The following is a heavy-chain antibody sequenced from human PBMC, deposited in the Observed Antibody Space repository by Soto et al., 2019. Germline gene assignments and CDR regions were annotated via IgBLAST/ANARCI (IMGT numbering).Heavy chain of an antibody. D-gene: IGHD3-10*01. J-gene: IGHJ5*02. Sequence: EVQLVESGGGLVKPGGSLRLSCAASGFTFSSYSMNWVRQAPGKGLEWVSSISSSSSYIYYADSVKGRFTISRDNAKNSRYLQMNSLRAEDTAVYYCARDISDYYGAGSYLRPRTFDPWGQGTLVTVSS. CDR1: GFTFSSYS. CDR2: ISSSSSYI. V-gene: IGHV3-21*01. CDR3: ARDISDYYGAGSYLRPRTFDP.